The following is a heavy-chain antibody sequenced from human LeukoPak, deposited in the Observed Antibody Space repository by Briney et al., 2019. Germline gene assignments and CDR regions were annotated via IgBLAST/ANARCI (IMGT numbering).Heavy chain of an antibody. CDR3: AKDWGYGSGSYYPAY. Sequence: PGGSLRLSCAASGFTFSNYWMTWVRQAPGKGLEWVANIKQDGSEKYYVDSVKGRFTISRDNAKNSLYLQMNSLRAEDTAVYYCAKDWGYGSGSYYPAYWGQGTPVTVPS. D-gene: IGHD3-10*01. CDR1: GFTFSNYW. V-gene: IGHV3-7*05. J-gene: IGHJ4*02. CDR2: IKQDGSEK.